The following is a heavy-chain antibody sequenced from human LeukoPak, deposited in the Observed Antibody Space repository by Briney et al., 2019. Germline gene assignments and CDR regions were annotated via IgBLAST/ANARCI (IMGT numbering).Heavy chain of an antibody. Sequence: SETLSLTCSVSGDSIRSGDYYWTWIRQPPGKGLEWIGYVYHSGPTYYNPSLKSRVIISVDASKNQFSLKLTSVTAADTAVYYCARAVAVSEKFDLWGQGTQVTVSS. CDR3: ARAVAVSEKFDL. J-gene: IGHJ5*02. V-gene: IGHV4-30-4*08. CDR1: GDSIRSGDYY. D-gene: IGHD6-19*01. CDR2: VYHSGPT.